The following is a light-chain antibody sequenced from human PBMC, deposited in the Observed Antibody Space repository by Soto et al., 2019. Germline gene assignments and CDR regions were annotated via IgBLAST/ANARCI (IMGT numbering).Light chain of an antibody. CDR3: CSYAGSSTHV. V-gene: IGLV2-23*02. CDR2: EVS. CDR1: SSDVGSSNL. J-gene: IGLJ1*01. Sequence: QCVLTQPASVSGSPGQSITFSCNGTSSDVGSSNLVSWYQQHPGKAPKLLIYEVSKRPSGVSNRFSGSKSGNTASLTISGLQAEDEADYYCCSYAGSSTHVFGTGTKVTVL.